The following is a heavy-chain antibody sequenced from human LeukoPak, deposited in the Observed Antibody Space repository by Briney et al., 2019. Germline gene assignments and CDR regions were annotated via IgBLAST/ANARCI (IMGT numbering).Heavy chain of an antibody. Sequence: SETLSLTCTVSGASLSSSNYYWSWIRQPPGEALEWIGSIYDGGITYSDPSLKSRVTISVDTSKNQFSLKLSSVTAADAAVYNCARQHPRVYYFDFWGQGTVVTVSS. J-gene: IGHJ4*02. CDR2: IYDGGIT. V-gene: IGHV4-39*01. CDR1: GASLSSSNYY. CDR3: ARQHPRVYYFDF.